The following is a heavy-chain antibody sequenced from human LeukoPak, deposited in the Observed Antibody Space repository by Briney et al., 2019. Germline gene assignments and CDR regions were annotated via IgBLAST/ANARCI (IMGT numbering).Heavy chain of an antibody. J-gene: IGHJ6*02. D-gene: IGHD3-3*01. CDR3: AKDSGRSSFYDPDYGMDV. CDR1: GFTFSIYA. V-gene: IGHV3-23*01. CDR2: ISGRGGRT. Sequence: PGGSLRLFCAASGFTFSIYAMSWVRKARGKGLEWVSAISGRGGRTYYADSVKGRFTISRDNSKNTLYPQMNSLRAEDTAVYDCAKDSGRSSFYDPDYGMDVWDQGTTVTVSS.